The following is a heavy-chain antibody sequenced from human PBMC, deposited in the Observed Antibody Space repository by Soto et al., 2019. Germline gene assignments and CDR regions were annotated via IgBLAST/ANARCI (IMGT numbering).Heavy chain of an antibody. CDR2: ISSSSSYI. V-gene: IGHV3-21*01. CDR1: GFTFISYS. CDR3: ARKYSGYDLAYFDY. D-gene: IGHD5-12*01. Sequence: EVQLVESGGGLVKPGGSLRLSCAASGFTFISYSMNWVRQAPGKGLEWVSSISSSSSYIYYADSVKGRFTISRDNAKNSLYLQMNSLRAEDTAVYYCARKYSGYDLAYFDYWGQGTLVTVSS. J-gene: IGHJ4*02.